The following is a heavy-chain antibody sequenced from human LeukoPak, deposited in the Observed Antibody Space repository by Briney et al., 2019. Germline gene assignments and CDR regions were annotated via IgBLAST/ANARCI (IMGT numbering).Heavy chain of an antibody. D-gene: IGHD2/OR15-2a*01. CDR2: MYYSGGT. CDR3: AISTWVLKYFDY. J-gene: IGHJ4*02. Sequence: SETLSLTCTVSGGSVSSYYWSWIRQPPGRGLEWIGYMYYSGGTNYNPSLKSRVTISVDTSKNQFSLKLSSVTAADTAVYYCAISTWVLKYFDYWGQGTLVTVSS. CDR1: GGSVSSYY. V-gene: IGHV4-59*08.